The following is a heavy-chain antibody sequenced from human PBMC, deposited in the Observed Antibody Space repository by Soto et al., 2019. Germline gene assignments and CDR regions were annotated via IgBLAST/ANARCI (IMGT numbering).Heavy chain of an antibody. D-gene: IGHD2-21*02. Sequence: SETLSLTXTVSTDSSSFTNSYWGWIRQPPGKGLEWIGSIYYSGRTYYNPSFKSRVTISIDTSKNQFSLKLSSVTATDTAVYYCARQRTTVVTQAYFDHWGQGALVTVSS. V-gene: IGHV4-39*01. CDR1: TDSSSFTNSY. CDR3: ARQRTTVVTQAYFDH. CDR2: IYYSGRT. J-gene: IGHJ4*02.